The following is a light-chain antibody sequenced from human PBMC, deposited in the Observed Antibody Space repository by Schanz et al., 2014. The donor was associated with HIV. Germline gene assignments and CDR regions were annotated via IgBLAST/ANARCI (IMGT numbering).Light chain of an antibody. J-gene: IGKJ1*01. CDR2: GAS. V-gene: IGKV3-20*01. CDR3: QQYNNWWT. CDR1: QSVSSSY. Sequence: ELVLTQSPGTLSLSPGERATLSCRASQSVSSSYLAWYQQKPGQAPRLLIYGASSRATGIPDRFSGSGSETAFTLTISSLQSEDFAVYYCQQYNNWWTFGQGTKVEIK.